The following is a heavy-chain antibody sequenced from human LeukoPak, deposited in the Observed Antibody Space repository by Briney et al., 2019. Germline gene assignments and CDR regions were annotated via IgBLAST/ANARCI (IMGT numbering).Heavy chain of an antibody. Sequence: PGGSLRLSCAAYGFTFSSYSMNWVRQAPGKGLEWVSYISSSGSTIYYADSVKGRFTISGDNAKNSLYLQMNSLRAEDTAVYYCAKDSITIFGVVRFVYWGQGTLVTVSS. CDR2: ISSSGSTI. CDR3: AKDSITIFGVVRFVY. J-gene: IGHJ4*02. D-gene: IGHD3-3*01. V-gene: IGHV3-48*04. CDR1: GFTFSSYS.